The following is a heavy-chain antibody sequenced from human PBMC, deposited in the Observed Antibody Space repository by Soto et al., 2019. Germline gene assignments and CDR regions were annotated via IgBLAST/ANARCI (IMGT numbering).Heavy chain of an antibody. Sequence: SETLSLTCAVYGGSFSGYYWSWIRQPPGKGLEWIGEINHSGSTNYNPSLKSRVTISVDTSKNQFSLKLSSVTAADTAVYYCARAGYSSSYGYYYGMDVWGQGTTVTVSS. D-gene: IGHD6-13*01. J-gene: IGHJ6*02. V-gene: IGHV4-34*01. CDR2: INHSGST. CDR1: GGSFSGYY. CDR3: ARAGYSSSYGYYYGMDV.